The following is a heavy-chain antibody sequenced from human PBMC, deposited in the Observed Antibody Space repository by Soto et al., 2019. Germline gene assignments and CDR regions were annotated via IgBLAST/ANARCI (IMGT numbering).Heavy chain of an antibody. CDR2: ISAYNGNT. J-gene: IGHJ4*02. CDR1: GYTFTSNG. Sequence: QVQLVQSGAEVKKPGASVKVSCKASGYTFTSNGISWVRQAPGQGLEWMGWISAYNGNTNYAQKLQGRVTMTTDTSTSTAYMELRSLRYDDTAVYYCAIDLAYCGGDCYPIDYWGQGTLVTVSS. D-gene: IGHD2-21*02. V-gene: IGHV1-18*01. CDR3: AIDLAYCGGDCYPIDY.